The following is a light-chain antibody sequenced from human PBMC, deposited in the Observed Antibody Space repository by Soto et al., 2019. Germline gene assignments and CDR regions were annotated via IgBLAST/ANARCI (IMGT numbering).Light chain of an antibody. CDR2: DAS. CDR1: QSVSSY. V-gene: IGKV3-11*01. Sequence: EIVLTQSPATLSLSPGERATLSSRASQSVSSYLAWYQQKPGQAPRLLIYDASNRATGIPARFSGSGSGTDFTLTISSLEPEDFAVYSCQQRSNWPRITFGQGTRLEIK. J-gene: IGKJ5*01. CDR3: QQRSNWPRIT.